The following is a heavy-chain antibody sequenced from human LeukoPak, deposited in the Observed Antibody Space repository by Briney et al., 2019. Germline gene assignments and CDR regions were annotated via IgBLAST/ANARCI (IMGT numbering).Heavy chain of an antibody. D-gene: IGHD6-19*01. CDR3: AKEAHSSGWYYFDY. V-gene: IGHV3-9*01. J-gene: IGHJ4*02. Sequence: GGSLRLSCAASGFTFDDYAMHWVRQAPGKGLEWVSGISWNSGSIGYADSVKGRFTISRDNAKNSLYLQMNSLRAEDTALYYCAKEAHSSGWYYFDYWGQGTLVTVSS. CDR2: ISWNSGSI. CDR1: GFTFDDYA.